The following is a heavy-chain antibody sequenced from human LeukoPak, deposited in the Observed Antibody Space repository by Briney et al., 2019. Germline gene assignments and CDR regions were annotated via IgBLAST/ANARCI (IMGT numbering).Heavy chain of an antibody. CDR3: ARVSPTNWFDP. J-gene: IGHJ5*02. CDR1: GGSINSSGYY. CDR2: IYYSGST. Sequence: SETLSLTCTVSGGSINSSGYYWGWIRQPPGKGLEWIGSIYYSGSTYNDPSLKSRVAMSVDTSKNQFSLKLTSVTAADTAVYYCARVSPTNWFDPWGQGTLVTVSS. V-gene: IGHV4-39*07.